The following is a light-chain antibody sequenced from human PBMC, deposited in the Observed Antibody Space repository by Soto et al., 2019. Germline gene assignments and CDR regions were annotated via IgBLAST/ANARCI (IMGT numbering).Light chain of an antibody. CDR2: ANN. CDR1: SSNIGAGFD. V-gene: IGLV1-40*01. CDR3: QSYDSSLSGVV. J-gene: IGLJ1*01. Sequence: QSVLTQPPSVSGAPGQRVTISCTGASSNIGAGFDVHWYQLLPGTAPKLLISANNNRPSGVPDRFSGSKSGTSASLAITGLQAEDEADYYCQSYDSSLSGVVFGTGTKVTVL.